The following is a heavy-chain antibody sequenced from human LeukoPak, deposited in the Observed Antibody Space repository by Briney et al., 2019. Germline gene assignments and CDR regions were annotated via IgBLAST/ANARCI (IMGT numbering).Heavy chain of an antibody. J-gene: IGHJ4*02. D-gene: IGHD3-22*01. CDR1: GFTFSSYG. V-gene: IGHV3-30*18. Sequence: GGSLRLSCAASGFTFSSYGMHWARQAPGKGLEWVAVISYDGSNKYYADSVKGRFTISRDNSKNTLYLQMNSLRAEDTAVYYCAKETADYYDSSGYYPITDYWGQGTLVTVSS. CDR3: AKETADYYDSSGYYPITDY. CDR2: ISYDGSNK.